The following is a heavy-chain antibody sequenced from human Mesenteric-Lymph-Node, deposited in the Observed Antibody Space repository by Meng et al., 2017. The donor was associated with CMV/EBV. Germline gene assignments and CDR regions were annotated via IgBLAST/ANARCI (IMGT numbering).Heavy chain of an antibody. V-gene: IGHV4-4*07. CDR1: GGSISSYY. J-gene: IGHJ5*02. D-gene: IGHD2-2*02. Sequence: SETLSLTCTVSGGSISSYYWSWIRQPAGKGLEWIGRIYTSGSTNYNPSLKSRVTMSVDTSKNQFSLKLSSVTAADTAVYYCARDHSCSSTSCYRWFDPWGQGTLVTVSS. CDR3: ARDHSCSSTSCYRWFDP. CDR2: IYTSGST.